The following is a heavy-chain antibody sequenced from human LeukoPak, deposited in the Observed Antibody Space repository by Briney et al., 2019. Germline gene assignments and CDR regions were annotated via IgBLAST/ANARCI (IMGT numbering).Heavy chain of an antibody. CDR1: GFTIGNHG. Sequence: GTSLRLSCVVSGFTIGNHGMHWVRQAPGTGLEWVAGISYDGRNKYYADSVKGRFTISRDNSKNTLYLQVNSLRADDTAVYYCARGPGKYSSSWYSDYWGQGTLVTVSS. D-gene: IGHD6-13*01. CDR2: ISYDGRNK. CDR3: ARGPGKYSSSWYSDY. J-gene: IGHJ4*02. V-gene: IGHV3-30*03.